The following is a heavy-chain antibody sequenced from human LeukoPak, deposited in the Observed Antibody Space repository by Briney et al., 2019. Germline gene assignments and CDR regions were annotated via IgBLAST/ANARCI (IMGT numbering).Heavy chain of an antibody. D-gene: IGHD1-26*01. V-gene: IGHV3-23*01. CDR3: AKDSGTYYKAFDY. J-gene: IGHJ4*02. Sequence: PGGSLRLSCAASGFTFSSYATTWVRQAPGKGLEWVSTINAAGGSTYYADSVKGRLTISRDNSKNTLYLQMNSLRAEDTAVYSCAKDSGTYYKAFDYWGQGTLVTVSS. CDR2: INAAGGST. CDR1: GFTFSSYA.